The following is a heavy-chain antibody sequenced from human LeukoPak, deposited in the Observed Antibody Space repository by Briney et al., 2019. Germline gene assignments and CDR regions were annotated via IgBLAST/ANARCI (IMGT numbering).Heavy chain of an antibody. D-gene: IGHD2-15*01. CDR2: IKQDGSEK. J-gene: IGHJ5*02. V-gene: IGHV3-7*01. CDR3: ARHIVVVVAATGWFDP. Sequence: GGSLRLSCAASGFTFSSYWMSWVRQAPGKGLEWVASIKQDGSEKYYVDSVKGRFTISRDNAKNSLYLQMNSLRAEDTAVHYCARHIVVVVAATGWFDPWGQGTLVTVSS. CDR1: GFTFSSYW.